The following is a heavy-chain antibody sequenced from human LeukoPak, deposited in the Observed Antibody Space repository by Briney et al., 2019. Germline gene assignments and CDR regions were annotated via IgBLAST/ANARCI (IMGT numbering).Heavy chain of an antibody. CDR2: IYSGGST. CDR3: ARDNPVTYYYDSSGSSPGAFDI. D-gene: IGHD3-22*01. V-gene: IGHV3-66*01. CDR1: GFTVSSNY. Sequence: GGSLRLSYAASGFTVSSNYMSWVRQAPGKGLEWVSVIYSGGSTYYADSVKGRFTISRDNSKNTLYLQMNSLRAEDTAVYYCARDNPVTYYYDSSGSSPGAFDIWGQGTMVTVSS. J-gene: IGHJ3*02.